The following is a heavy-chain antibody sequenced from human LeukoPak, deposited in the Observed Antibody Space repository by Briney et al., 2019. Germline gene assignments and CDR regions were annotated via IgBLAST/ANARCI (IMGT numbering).Heavy chain of an antibody. CDR1: GGSFSAYY. J-gene: IGHJ4*03. CDR2: INHRGDT. Sequence: SETLSLTCAVYGGSFSAYYWSWIRQSPGKGLEWIAEINHRGDTNYNPSVKSRVSISVDTSKNQFSLKVTSLTAADTAVYYCARGPTISETGYFDYWGQGTLVTVSS. V-gene: IGHV4-34*01. D-gene: IGHD1-1*01. CDR3: ARGPTISETGYFDY.